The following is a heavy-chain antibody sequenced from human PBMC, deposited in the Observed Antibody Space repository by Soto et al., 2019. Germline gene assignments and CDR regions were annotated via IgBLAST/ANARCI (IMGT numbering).Heavy chain of an antibody. J-gene: IGHJ5*02. CDR2: IYHSGSP. Sequence: SETLSLTCAVSGGSVSSTNWWTWVRQPPGKRLEWIGEIYHSGSPTYSPSLRGRATISVDRSKNRFSLNLNSVTAADTAVYYCARANRPITMTYLNWFDPWGQGTLVTVSS. D-gene: IGHD3-22*01. CDR3: ARANRPITMTYLNWFDP. CDR1: GGSVSSTNW. V-gene: IGHV4-4*02.